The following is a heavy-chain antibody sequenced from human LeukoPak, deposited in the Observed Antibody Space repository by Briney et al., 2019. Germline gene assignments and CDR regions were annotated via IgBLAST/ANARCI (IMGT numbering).Heavy chain of an antibody. Sequence: GGSLRLSCAASGFTFSSYSINWVRQAPGKGLEWVSSISSSSSYIYYADSVKGRFTISRDNAKNSLYLQMNSLRAEDTAVYYCARDTLIWFGENTPRAFDIWGQGTMVTVSS. J-gene: IGHJ3*02. CDR2: ISSSSSYI. CDR1: GFTFSSYS. CDR3: ARDTLIWFGENTPRAFDI. D-gene: IGHD3-10*01. V-gene: IGHV3-21*01.